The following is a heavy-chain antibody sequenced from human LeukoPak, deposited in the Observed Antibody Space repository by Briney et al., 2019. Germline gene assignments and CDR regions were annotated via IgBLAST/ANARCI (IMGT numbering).Heavy chain of an antibody. Sequence: PGGSLRLSCAASGFTFSSYSMNWVRQAPGKGLEWVSAISGSGGSTYYADSVKGRFTISRDNSKNTLYLQMNSLRAEDTAVYYCAKGGSSWYKGRFDYWGQGTLVTVSS. V-gene: IGHV3-23*01. J-gene: IGHJ4*02. D-gene: IGHD6-13*01. CDR3: AKGGSSWYKGRFDY. CDR2: ISGSGGST. CDR1: GFTFSSYS.